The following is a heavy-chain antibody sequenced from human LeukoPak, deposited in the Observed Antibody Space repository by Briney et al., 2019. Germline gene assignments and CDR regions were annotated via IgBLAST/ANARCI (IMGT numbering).Heavy chain of an antibody. CDR1: GGSFSGYY. V-gene: IGHV4-34*01. J-gene: IGHJ4*02. CDR2: INHSGST. Sequence: SETLPLTCAVYGGSFSGYYWSWIRQPPGKGLEWIGEINHSGSTNYNPSLKSRVTISVDTSKNQFSLKLSSVTAADTAVYYCARGPPYIVVVTPIGFFHYWGQGTLVTVSS. D-gene: IGHD2-21*02. CDR3: ARGPPYIVVVTPIGFFHY.